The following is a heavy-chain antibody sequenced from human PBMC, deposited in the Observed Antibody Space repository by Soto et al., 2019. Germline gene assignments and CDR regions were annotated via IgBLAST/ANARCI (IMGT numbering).Heavy chain of an antibody. V-gene: IGHV4-59*01. J-gene: IGHJ4*02. CDR1: GGSISSYY. CDR2: IYYSGST. CDR3: ARVVAGENFDY. D-gene: IGHD6-19*01. Sequence: PSETLSLTCTVSGGSISSYYWSWIRQPPGKGLEWIGYIYYSGSTNYNPSLKSRVTISVDTSKNQFSLKLSSVTAADTAVYYCARVVAGENFDYWGQGTLVTVPQ.